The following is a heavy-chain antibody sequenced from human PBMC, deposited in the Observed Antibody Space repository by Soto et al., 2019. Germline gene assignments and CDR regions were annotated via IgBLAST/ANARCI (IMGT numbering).Heavy chain of an antibody. J-gene: IGHJ3*02. CDR1: GYTFTSYA. CDR2: INAGNGNT. D-gene: IGHD2-15*01. Sequence: SVKVCSKATGYTFTSYAMHWVRQAPGQRLEWMGWINAGNGNTKYSQKFQGRVTITMDTSASTAYMELSSLRSEDTDGYYCARDLSCGRPIAFDIWGQGTTVTVSS. V-gene: IGHV1-3*01. CDR3: ARDLSCGRPIAFDI.